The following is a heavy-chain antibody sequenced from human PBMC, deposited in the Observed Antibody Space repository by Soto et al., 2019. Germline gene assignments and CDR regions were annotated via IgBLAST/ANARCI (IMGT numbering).Heavy chain of an antibody. CDR2: IWYDGSNK. D-gene: IGHD5-18*01. J-gene: IGHJ6*02. CDR3: ARALYSYYYYYYGMDV. Sequence: PGGSLRLSCAASGFTFSSYGMHWVRQAPGKGLEWVAVIWYDGSNKYYADSVKGRFTISRDNSKNTLYLQMNSLRAEDTAVYYCARALYSYYYYYYGMDVWGQGTTVTVSS. CDR1: GFTFSSYG. V-gene: IGHV3-33*01.